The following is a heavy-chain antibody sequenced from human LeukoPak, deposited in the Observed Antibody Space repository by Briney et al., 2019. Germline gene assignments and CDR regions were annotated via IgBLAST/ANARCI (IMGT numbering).Heavy chain of an antibody. CDR1: GFTFSSYG. CDR3: AKDPGYYDSSGYGY. J-gene: IGHJ4*02. CDR2: IRYDGSNK. Sequence: GGSLRPSCAASGFTFSSYGMHWVRQAPGKGLEWVAFIRYDGSNKYYADSVKGRFTISRDNSKNTLYLQMNSLRAEDTAVYYCAKDPGYYDSSGYGYWGQGTLVTVSS. V-gene: IGHV3-30*02. D-gene: IGHD3-22*01.